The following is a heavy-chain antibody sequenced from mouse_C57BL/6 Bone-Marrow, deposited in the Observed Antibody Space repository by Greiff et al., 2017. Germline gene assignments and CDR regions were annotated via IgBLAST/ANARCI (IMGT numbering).Heavy chain of an antibody. V-gene: IGHV1-69*01. Sequence: QVQLQQPGAELVMPGASVKLSCKASGYTFTSYWMHWVKQRPGQGLEWIGETDPSDSYTNYNQKFKGKSTLTVDKSSSTAYMQLSSLTSDDSAVYYCARSSGNYGEGALDYWGQGTSVTVSS. D-gene: IGHD2-1*01. CDR2: TDPSDSYT. CDR3: ARSSGNYGEGALDY. CDR1: GYTFTSYW. J-gene: IGHJ4*01.